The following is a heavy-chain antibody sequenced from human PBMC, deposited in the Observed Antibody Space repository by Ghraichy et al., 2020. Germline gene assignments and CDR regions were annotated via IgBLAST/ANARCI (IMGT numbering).Heavy chain of an antibody. CDR1: GFIFNNYW. D-gene: IGHD3-10*01. CDR3: ARGGGANGSGIDC. Sequence: GGSLRLSCAASGFIFNNYWMTWVRQAPGKGLEWVANINQDGSQKNYVDSVKGRFTISRDNAKNSLFLQMNSLRAEDTAVYYCARGGGANGSGIDCWGQGTLVTVSS. CDR2: INQDGSQK. V-gene: IGHV3-7*01. J-gene: IGHJ4*02.